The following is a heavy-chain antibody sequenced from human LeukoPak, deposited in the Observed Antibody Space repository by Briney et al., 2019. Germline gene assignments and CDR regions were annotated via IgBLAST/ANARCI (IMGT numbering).Heavy chain of an antibody. D-gene: IGHD3-3*01. J-gene: IGHJ4*02. Sequence: SETLSLTCTVSGGSISGYYWSWIRQPPGKGLEWIGYIYYSGSTNYNPSLKSRVTISVDTSKNQFSLKLSSVTAADTAVYYCARERFGIFGVVTLFDYWGQGTLVTVSS. CDR3: ARERFGIFGVVTLFDY. CDR2: IYYSGST. CDR1: GGSISGYY. V-gene: IGHV4-59*01.